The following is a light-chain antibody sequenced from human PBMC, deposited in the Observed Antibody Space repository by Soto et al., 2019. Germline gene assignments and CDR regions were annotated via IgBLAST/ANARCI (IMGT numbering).Light chain of an antibody. CDR3: SSYTTSSTVV. V-gene: IGLV2-14*01. CDR2: EVN. J-gene: IGLJ2*01. Sequence: QSVLTQPASVSGSPGQSITISCTGTSSDVGGYKYVSWYQQHPGKAPKLIIYEVNNRPSGVSYRFSGSKSGYTASLTISGLQAEDEADYYCSSYTTSSTVVFGGGTKVTVL. CDR1: SSDVGGYKY.